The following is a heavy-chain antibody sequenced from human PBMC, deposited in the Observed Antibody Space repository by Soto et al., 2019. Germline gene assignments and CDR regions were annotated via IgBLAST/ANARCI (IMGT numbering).Heavy chain of an antibody. V-gene: IGHV3-74*01. D-gene: IGHD1-7*01. CDR3: ARDRGTGTDVGSDAFDI. Sequence: GGSLRLSCAASGFTFSSYWMHWVRQAPGKGLVWVSRINSDGSSTSYADSVKGRFTISRDNAKNTLYLQMNSLRAEDTAVYYCARDRGTGTDVGSDAFDIWGQGTRVTVSS. J-gene: IGHJ3*02. CDR2: INSDGSST. CDR1: GFTFSSYW.